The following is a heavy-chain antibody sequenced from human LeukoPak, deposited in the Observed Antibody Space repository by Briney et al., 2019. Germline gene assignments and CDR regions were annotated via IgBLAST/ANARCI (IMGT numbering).Heavy chain of an antibody. CDR3: VRGNDYGGPHY. V-gene: IGHV3-74*01. J-gene: IGHJ4*02. CDR2: IDRDGSRI. Sequence: GGSLRLSCAVSGFTFSSYWMHWVRQAPGKGLVWVSRIDRDGSRINYADSVKGRFTISRDNGKNTLFLQMNSLRAEDAAVYYCVRGNDYGGPHYWGQGTLVTVST. CDR1: GFTFSSYW. D-gene: IGHD4-23*01.